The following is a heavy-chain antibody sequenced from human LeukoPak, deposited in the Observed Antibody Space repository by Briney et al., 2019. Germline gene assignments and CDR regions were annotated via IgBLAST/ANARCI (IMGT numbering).Heavy chain of an antibody. V-gene: IGHV3-23*01. CDR1: GFTFSSYA. D-gene: IGHD3-9*01. CDR3: AKAAYDILTGCDY. CDR2: ISGSGGST. Sequence: PGGSLRLSCAASGFTFSSYAMSWVRQAPGMGLEWVSAISGSGGSTYYADSVKGRFTIFRDNSKNTLYLQMNSLRAEDTAVYYCAKAAYDILTGCDYWGQGTLVTVSS. J-gene: IGHJ4*02.